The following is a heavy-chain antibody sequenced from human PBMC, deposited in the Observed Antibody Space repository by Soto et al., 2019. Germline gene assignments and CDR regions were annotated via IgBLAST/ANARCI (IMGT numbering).Heavy chain of an antibody. CDR2: IYPGDSDT. J-gene: IGHJ1*01. CDR1: GYSFTSYW. D-gene: IGHD6-19*01. CDR3: TRHKQQWLVGDNRVDH. V-gene: IGHV5-51*01. Sequence: GESLKISCKGSGYSFTSYWIGWVRQMPGKGLEWMGIIYPGDSDTRYSPSFQGQVTISADKSISTPYLQWSSLKASDTAMYYCTRHKQQWLVGDNRVDHWVKGAPVTVFS.